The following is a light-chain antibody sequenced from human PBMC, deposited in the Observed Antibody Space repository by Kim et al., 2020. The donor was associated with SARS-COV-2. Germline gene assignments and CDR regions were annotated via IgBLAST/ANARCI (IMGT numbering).Light chain of an antibody. V-gene: IGKV1-27*01. CDR2: AAS. J-gene: IGKJ1*01. CDR3: QKYTSAPWT. Sequence: DIQMTQSPSSLSASVGNRVTITCRASQGITTYLAWYQQKPGKAPELLIYAASTLQSGVPSRFSGSGSGTDFTLTISSLQPEDFATYYCQKYTSAPWTFGQGTKVEIK. CDR1: QGITTY.